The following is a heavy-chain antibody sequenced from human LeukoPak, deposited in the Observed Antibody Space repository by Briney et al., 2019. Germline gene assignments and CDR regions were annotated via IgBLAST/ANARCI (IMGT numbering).Heavy chain of an antibody. Sequence: GGSLRLSCAASGFTFSSYSMNWVRQAPGKELEWVSSISSSSSYIYYADSVKGRFTISRDNAKNSLYLQMNSLRAEDTAVYYCARVGYVVAATWDYWGQGTLVTVSS. CDR2: ISSSSSYI. CDR3: ARVGYVVAATWDY. CDR1: GFTFSSYS. V-gene: IGHV3-21*01. J-gene: IGHJ4*02. D-gene: IGHD2-15*01.